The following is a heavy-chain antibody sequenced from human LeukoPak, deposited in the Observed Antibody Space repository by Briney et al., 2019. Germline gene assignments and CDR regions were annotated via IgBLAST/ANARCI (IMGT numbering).Heavy chain of an antibody. J-gene: IGHJ4*02. Sequence: PSETLSLTCTVSGGSISSSSYYWGWIRQPPGTGLEWIGSIYYSGSTYYNPSLKSRVTISVDTSKNQFSLKLSSVTAADTAVYYCARVSDPYHFSTGYYLYWGQGTLVTVSS. CDR1: GGSISSSSYY. V-gene: IGHV4-39*07. CDR2: IYYSGST. CDR3: ARVSDPYHFSTGYYLY. D-gene: IGHD3/OR15-3a*01.